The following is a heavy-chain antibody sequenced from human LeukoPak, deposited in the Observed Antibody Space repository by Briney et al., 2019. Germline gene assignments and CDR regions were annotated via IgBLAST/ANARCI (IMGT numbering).Heavy chain of an antibody. Sequence: GRSLRLSCAASEFTFSTYAMHWVRQAPGKGLEWVAVISYDGSNKYYADSVKGRFTISRDNSKSTLYLQMNNLRADDTAVYSCARDRAGYYDSSSPLDYWGQGTLVTVSS. CDR3: ARDRAGYYDSSSPLDY. V-gene: IGHV3-30-3*01. CDR2: ISYDGSNK. J-gene: IGHJ4*02. D-gene: IGHD3-22*01. CDR1: EFTFSTYA.